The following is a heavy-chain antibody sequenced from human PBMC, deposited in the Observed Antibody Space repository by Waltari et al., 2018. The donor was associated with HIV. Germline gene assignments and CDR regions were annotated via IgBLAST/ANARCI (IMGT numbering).Heavy chain of an antibody. V-gene: IGHV1-58*01. CDR1: GFTFTSSA. CDR2: IVVGSGNA. J-gene: IGHJ4*02. CDR3: AAPSDPTVTRGIFDY. D-gene: IGHD4-4*01. Sequence: QMQLVQSGPEVKKPGTSVKVSCKASGFTFTSSAVQWVRQARGQRLEWIGWIVVGSGNANHAQKFQERVTITRDMSTSTAYMELSSLRSEDTAVYYCAAPSDPTVTRGIFDYWGQGTLVTVSS.